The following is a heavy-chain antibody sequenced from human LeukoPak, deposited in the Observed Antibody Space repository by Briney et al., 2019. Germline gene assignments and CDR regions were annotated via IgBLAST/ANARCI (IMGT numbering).Heavy chain of an antibody. Sequence: GESLKISCKGSGYSFTSYWIGWVRQMPGKGLEWMGIIYPGDSDTRYSPSFQGQVTISADKSISTAYLQWSSLKASDTAMYYCARQRGYCSSTSCYAENWFDPWGQGTLVTVS. V-gene: IGHV5-51*01. J-gene: IGHJ5*02. CDR3: ARQRGYCSSTSCYAENWFDP. CDR1: GYSFTSYW. D-gene: IGHD2-2*01. CDR2: IYPGDSDT.